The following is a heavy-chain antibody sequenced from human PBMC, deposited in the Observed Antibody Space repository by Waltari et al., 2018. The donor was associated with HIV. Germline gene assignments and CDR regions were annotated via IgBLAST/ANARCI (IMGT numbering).Heavy chain of an antibody. CDR3: ARNLVGAAPWLDRLDP. J-gene: IGHJ5*02. D-gene: IGHD1-26*01. Sequence: QVQLVESGGGMVQPGRSLRLSCAASRFIFSSYGMHWGRQASGKGVEWVAVIAYDGSNKYYADSVRCRFTISRDNSQNTLYLQMNRLRSDDTAVYCCARNLVGAAPWLDRLDPWGLGTLVTVSS. CDR2: IAYDGSNK. CDR1: RFIFSSYG. V-gene: IGHV3-30*03.